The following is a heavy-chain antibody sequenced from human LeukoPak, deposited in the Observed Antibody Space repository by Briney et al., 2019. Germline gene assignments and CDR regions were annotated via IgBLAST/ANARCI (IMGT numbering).Heavy chain of an antibody. J-gene: IGHJ4*02. D-gene: IGHD2-15*01. CDR3: ASTYCSGGSCYEEPGAYDY. Sequence: GASVKVSCKASGGTFSSYAISWVRQAPGQGLEWMGGTIPIFGTANYAQKFQGRVTITADKSTSTAYMELSSLRSEDTAVYYCASTYCSGGSCYEEPGAYDYWGQGTLVTVSS. V-gene: IGHV1-69*06. CDR1: GGTFSSYA. CDR2: TIPIFGTA.